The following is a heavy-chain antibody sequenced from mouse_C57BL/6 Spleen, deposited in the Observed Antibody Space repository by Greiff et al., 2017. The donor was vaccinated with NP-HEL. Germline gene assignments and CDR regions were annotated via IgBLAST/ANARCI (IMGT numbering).Heavy chain of an antibody. CDR1: GYTFTSYW. D-gene: IGHD1-1*02. CDR3: ARSWSDDYFDY. Sequence: QVQLQQPGAELVMPGASVKLSCKASGYTFTSYWMHWVKQRPGPGLEWIGEIDPSDSYTNYNQKFKGKSTLTVDKSSSTAYMQLSSLTSEDSAVYYCARSWSDDYFDYWGQGTTLTVSS. CDR2: IDPSDSYT. V-gene: IGHV1-69*01. J-gene: IGHJ2*01.